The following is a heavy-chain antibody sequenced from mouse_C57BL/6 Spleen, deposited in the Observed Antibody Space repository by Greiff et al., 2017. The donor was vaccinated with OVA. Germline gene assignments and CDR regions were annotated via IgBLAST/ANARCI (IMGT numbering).Heavy chain of an antibody. CDR2: IHPNSGST. D-gene: IGHD2-4*01. J-gene: IGHJ3*01. CDR1: GYTFTSYW. Sequence: VQLQQSGAELVKPGASVKLSCKASGYTFTSYWMHWVKQRPGQGLEWIGMIHPNSGSTNYNEKFKSKATLTVDKSSSTAYMQLSSLTSEDSAVYYCARSGYDYDERTWFAYWGQGTLVTVSA. CDR3: ARSGYDYDERTWFAY. V-gene: IGHV1-64*01.